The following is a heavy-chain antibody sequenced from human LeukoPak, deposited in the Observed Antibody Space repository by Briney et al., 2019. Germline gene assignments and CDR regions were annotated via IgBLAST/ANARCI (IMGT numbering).Heavy chain of an antibody. D-gene: IGHD2-2*01. CDR3: ARGGPVGGYFDY. CDR2: IIPIFGTA. J-gene: IGHJ4*02. V-gene: IGHV1-69*05. Sequence: SVKVSCKASGGTFSSYAISWVRQAPGQGLEWMGGIIPIFGTANYAQKFQGRVTITTDESTSTAYMELSSLRSEDTAVYYCARGGPVGGYFDYWGQGTLVTVSS. CDR1: GGTFSSYA.